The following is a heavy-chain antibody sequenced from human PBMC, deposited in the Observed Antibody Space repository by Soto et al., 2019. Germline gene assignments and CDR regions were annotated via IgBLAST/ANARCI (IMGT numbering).Heavy chain of an antibody. Sequence: ASVKVSCKGSGYTFTSYDINWVRQATGQGLEWMGWMNPNSGNTGYAQKFQGRVTMTRNTSISTAYMELSSLRSEDTAVYYCARGRGYYDFWSGYSLSDYYYGMDVWGQGTTVTVSS. V-gene: IGHV1-8*01. CDR1: GYTFTSYD. CDR3: ARGRGYYDFWSGYSLSDYYYGMDV. J-gene: IGHJ6*02. CDR2: MNPNSGNT. D-gene: IGHD3-3*01.